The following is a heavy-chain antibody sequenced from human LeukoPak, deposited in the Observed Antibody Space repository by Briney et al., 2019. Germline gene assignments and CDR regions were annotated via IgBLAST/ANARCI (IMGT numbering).Heavy chain of an antibody. Sequence: GGSLRLSCAASGFTFRDYAMHWVRQAPGKGLEWVSAIGTAGDTYYTGSVKGRFTISRENAKNSLYLQMNSLRAGDTAVYYCARVAKERVGGVYYFDYWGQGTLVTVSS. V-gene: IGHV3-13*01. J-gene: IGHJ4*02. CDR1: GFTFRDYA. D-gene: IGHD1-1*01. CDR3: ARVAKERVGGVYYFDY. CDR2: IGTAGDT.